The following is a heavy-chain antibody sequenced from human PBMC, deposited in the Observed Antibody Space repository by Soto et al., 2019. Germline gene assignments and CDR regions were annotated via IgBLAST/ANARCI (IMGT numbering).Heavy chain of an antibody. Sequence: EVQLVESGGGLVQSGGSLRLSCAASGFTFSSYWMSWVRQGPGKGPEWVANIKQDGSEKYYVDSVKGRFTISRDNAKNSLYLQFTSLIAEDTAVYHCAKALSAIPGDSWGQGTLVTVSS. V-gene: IGHV3-7*05. CDR1: GFTFSSYW. D-gene: IGHD2-2*01. CDR2: IKQDGSEK. J-gene: IGHJ4*02. CDR3: AKALSAIPGDS.